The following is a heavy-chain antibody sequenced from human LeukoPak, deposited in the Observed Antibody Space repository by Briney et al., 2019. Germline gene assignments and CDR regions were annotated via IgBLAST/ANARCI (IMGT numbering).Heavy chain of an antibody. J-gene: IGHJ4*02. V-gene: IGHV4-39*01. Sequence: PSETLSLTCTVSGGSISSSSYYWGWIRQPPGKGLEWIGSIYYSGSTYYNPSLKSRVTISVDTSKNQFSLKLSSVTAADTAVYYCARGTYYYDTDPPNYFDYWGQGTLVTVSS. D-gene: IGHD3-22*01. CDR1: GGSISSSSYY. CDR2: IYYSGST. CDR3: ARGTYYYDTDPPNYFDY.